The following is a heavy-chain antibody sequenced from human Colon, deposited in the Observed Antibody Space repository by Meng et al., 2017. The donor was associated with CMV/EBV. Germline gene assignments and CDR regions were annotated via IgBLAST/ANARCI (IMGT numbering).Heavy chain of an antibody. CDR3: ATDRGIIPSRPGAFDI. CDR1: GFTFSSYG. CDR2: ISGNGGST. D-gene: IGHD6-6*01. J-gene: IGHJ3*02. Sequence: GESLKISCAASGFTFSSYGMTWVRQALGKGLEWVSVISGNGGSTYYADSVKGRFTISRDNTKNSLYLQMNSLGAEDTAVYYCATDRGIIPSRPGAFDIWGQGAKVTVSS. V-gene: IGHV3-23*01.